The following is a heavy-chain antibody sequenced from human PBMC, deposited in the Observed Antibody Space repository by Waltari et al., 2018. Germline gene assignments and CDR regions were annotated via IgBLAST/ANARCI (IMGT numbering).Heavy chain of an antibody. J-gene: IGHJ4*02. CDR1: GMTLSSYW. CDR2: IKQDGSEK. V-gene: IGHV3-7*01. CDR3: VTGLTTVTAKDYFDH. Sequence: EVQLVESGGGSVQPGGSLRLSCAASGMTLSSYWMNWVRQAPGKRLEWVANIKQDGSEKNDVDAVEGRFSISRDNAQNSLYLQMNSLRAEDTAIYYCVTGLTTVTAKDYFDHWGQGALVTVSS. D-gene: IGHD4-17*01.